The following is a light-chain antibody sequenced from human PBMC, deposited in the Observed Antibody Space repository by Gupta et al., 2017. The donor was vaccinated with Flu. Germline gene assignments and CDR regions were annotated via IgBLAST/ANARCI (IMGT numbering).Light chain of an antibody. Sequence: PGKTARIACGGSDIGRKSVHWYRRRPGQAPLLVVHDDDDRPSGIPERISGSKSGNTATLTLSSVEDGDEADYYCQGWESNSGRVFGGGTKLTVL. CDR1: DIGRKS. CDR3: QGWESNSGRV. J-gene: IGLJ3*02. CDR2: DDD. V-gene: IGLV3-21*03.